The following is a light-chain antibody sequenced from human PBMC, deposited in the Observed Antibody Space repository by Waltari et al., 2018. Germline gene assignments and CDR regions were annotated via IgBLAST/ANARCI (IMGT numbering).Light chain of an antibody. J-gene: IGLJ2*01. V-gene: IGLV2-14*03. CDR3: SSYTSSSTLV. CDR1: SSDVGGYNY. CDR2: DVS. Sequence: QSALTPPASVSGSPGQSITISCTGTSSDVGGYNYVSWYQQHPGKAPKLMIYDVSNRPSGVSNRFSGSKSGNTASLTISGLQGEDEADYYCSSYTSSSTLVFGGGTKLTVL.